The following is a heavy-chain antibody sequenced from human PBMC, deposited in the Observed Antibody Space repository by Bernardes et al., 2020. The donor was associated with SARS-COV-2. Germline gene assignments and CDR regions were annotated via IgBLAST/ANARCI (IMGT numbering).Heavy chain of an antibody. CDR2: ISCSGGST. CDR3: AKGDVGYCSSTSCYPPFDY. CDR1: GFTFSSYA. D-gene: IGHD2-2*01. J-gene: IGHJ4*02. Sequence: GGSLRLSCAASGFTFSSYAMSWVRQAPGKGLEWVSAISCSGGSTYYADSVKGRFTISRDNSKNTLYLQMNSLRAEDTAVYYCAKGDVGYCSSTSCYPPFDYWGQGTLVTVSS. V-gene: IGHV3-23*01.